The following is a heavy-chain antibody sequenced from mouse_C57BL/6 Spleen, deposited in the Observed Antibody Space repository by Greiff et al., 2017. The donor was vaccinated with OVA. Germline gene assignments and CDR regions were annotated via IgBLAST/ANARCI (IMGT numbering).Heavy chain of an antibody. CDR1: GYSITSGYY. Sequence: VQLKESGPGLVKPSQSLSLTCSVTGYSITSGYYWNWIRQFPGNKLEWMGYISYDGSNNYNPSLKNRISITRDTSKNQFFLKLNSVTTEDTATYYCARTTTVVAMDYWGQGTSVTVSS. CDR2: ISYDGSN. D-gene: IGHD1-1*01. CDR3: ARTTTVVAMDY. J-gene: IGHJ4*01. V-gene: IGHV3-6*01.